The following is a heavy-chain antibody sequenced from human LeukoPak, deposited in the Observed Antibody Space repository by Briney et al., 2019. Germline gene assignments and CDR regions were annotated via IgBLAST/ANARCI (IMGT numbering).Heavy chain of an antibody. CDR3: ARHPFDYVWGSYRYTPNWFDP. CDR2: IYTSGST. V-gene: IGHV4-61*02. J-gene: IGHJ5*02. Sequence: SETLSLTCTVSGGSISSGSYYWSWIRQPAGKGLEWIGRIYTSGSTNYNPSLKSRVTISVDTSKNQFSLKLSSVTAADTAVYYCARHPFDYVWGSYRYTPNWFDPWGQGTLVTVSS. D-gene: IGHD3-16*02. CDR1: GGSISSGSYY.